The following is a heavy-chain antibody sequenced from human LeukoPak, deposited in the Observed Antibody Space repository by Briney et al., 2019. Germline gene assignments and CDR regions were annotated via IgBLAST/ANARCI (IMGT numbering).Heavy chain of an antibody. Sequence: SETLSLTCTVSGVSISSSSYYWGWIRQPPGKGLEWIGSIYYSESTYYNSSLKSRVTISVDTSKYQVSLKLNSVTAADSAMYYCAKSGGYGLIDYWGQGTLVTVSS. D-gene: IGHD1-26*01. V-gene: IGHV4-39*01. CDR1: GVSISSSSYY. CDR2: IYYSEST. J-gene: IGHJ4*01. CDR3: AKSGGYGLIDY.